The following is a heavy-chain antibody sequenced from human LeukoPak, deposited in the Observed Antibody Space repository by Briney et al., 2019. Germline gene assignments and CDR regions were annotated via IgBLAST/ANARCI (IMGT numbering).Heavy chain of an antibody. Sequence: PGGSLRLSCAASGFTFSSYSMNWVRQAPGKGLEWVSSISSSSSYIYYADSVKGRFTISRDNAKNSLYLQMNSLRAEDTAVYYCARDQDEWELPFDYWGQGTLVTVSS. V-gene: IGHV3-21*01. J-gene: IGHJ4*02. CDR1: GFTFSSYS. D-gene: IGHD1-26*01. CDR3: ARDQDEWELPFDY. CDR2: ISSSSSYI.